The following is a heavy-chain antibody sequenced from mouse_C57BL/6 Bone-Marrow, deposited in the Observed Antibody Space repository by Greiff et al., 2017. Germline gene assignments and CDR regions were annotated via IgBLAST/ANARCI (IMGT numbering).Heavy chain of an antibody. D-gene: IGHD4-1*01. CDR1: GFSLTSYG. J-gene: IGHJ2*01. V-gene: IGHV2-2*01. Sequence: VQLQESGPGLAQPSQSLSITCTVSGFSLTSYGVHWVRQSPGKGLEWLGVIWSGGSTDYYAALISRLSISKDNSNSQVFFKMNRLQADDAAIYYCARRGPRWAFDYWGQGTTLTVSS. CDR3: ARRGPRWAFDY. CDR2: IWSGGST.